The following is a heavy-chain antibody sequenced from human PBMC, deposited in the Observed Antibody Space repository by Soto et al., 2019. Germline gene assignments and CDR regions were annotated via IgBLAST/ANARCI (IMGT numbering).Heavy chain of an antibody. D-gene: IGHD6-19*01. Sequence: GGSLRLSCEASGFTFRTYNMHWVRQAPGKGLQWAAVISYDGGNEFYADSVKGRFTISRDNSKNTVYLQMNSLRTEDTAVYYCAKDQGSGWVGGVYWGQGTLVTVSS. CDR1: GFTFRTYN. CDR2: ISYDGGNE. J-gene: IGHJ4*02. CDR3: AKDQGSGWVGGVY. V-gene: IGHV3-30*18.